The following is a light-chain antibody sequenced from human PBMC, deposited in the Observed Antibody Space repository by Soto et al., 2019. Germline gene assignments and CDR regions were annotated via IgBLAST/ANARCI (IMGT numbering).Light chain of an antibody. CDR1: QGISNW. V-gene: IGKV1-5*03. Sequence: EIQMKQSPATLPPSVGDRSTIACRASQGISNWLAWYQQKPGKAPKLLIYEASTLKSGVPSRFSGSGSGTGFTLTISSLQPDDFATYYCQHYNSYSEAFGQGTKVDI. J-gene: IGKJ1*01. CDR2: EAS. CDR3: QHYNSYSEA.